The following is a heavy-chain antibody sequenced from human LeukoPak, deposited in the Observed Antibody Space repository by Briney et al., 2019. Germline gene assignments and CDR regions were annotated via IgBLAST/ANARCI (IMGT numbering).Heavy chain of an antibody. J-gene: IGHJ4*02. D-gene: IGHD5/OR15-5a*01. Sequence: TSETLSLTCTVSGGSISSYYWSWIRQPPGKGLEWIGYIYYSGSTNYNPSLKSRVTISVDTSKNQFSLKLSSVTAADTAVYYCARDRDSVTSSNRYYFDYWGQGTLVTVSS. CDR1: GGSISSYY. CDR3: ARDRDSVTSSNRYYFDY. V-gene: IGHV4-59*01. CDR2: IYYSGST.